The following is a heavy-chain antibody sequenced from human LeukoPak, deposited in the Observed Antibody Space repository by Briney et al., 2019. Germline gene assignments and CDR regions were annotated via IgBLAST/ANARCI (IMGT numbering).Heavy chain of an antibody. CDR3: ARDRYCSGGSCDAFDI. Sequence: SETLSLTCVFYGGSFRGYYWSWIRQPPGKGLEWIGEINHSGSPNYNPSLKSRVTISLDTSKNQFSLKLSSVTAADTAVYYCARDRYCSGGSCDAFDIWGQGTMVTVSS. CDR2: INHSGSP. CDR1: GGSFRGYY. V-gene: IGHV4-34*01. J-gene: IGHJ3*02. D-gene: IGHD2-15*01.